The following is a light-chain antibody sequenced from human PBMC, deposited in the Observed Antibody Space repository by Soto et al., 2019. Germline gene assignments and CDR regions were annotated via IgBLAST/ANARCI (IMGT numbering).Light chain of an antibody. CDR3: QSYDSSTVI. V-gene: IGLV2-8*01. CDR2: EVF. Sequence: QSALTQPPSASGSPGQSVTISCTGTSTDVGEYNYVSWYQHHPGKAPKLLIYEVFRRPSGVPDRFSGSTDGSSNSASLTISGLQTEDEADYYCQSYDSSTVIFGGGTKVTVL. CDR1: STDVGEYNY. J-gene: IGLJ2*01.